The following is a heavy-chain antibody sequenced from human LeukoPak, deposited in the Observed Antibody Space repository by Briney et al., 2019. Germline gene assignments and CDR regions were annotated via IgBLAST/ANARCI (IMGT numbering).Heavy chain of an antibody. Sequence: SETLSLTCTVSGGSVSSGTYYWSWIRQPPGKGLEWIGYIYYSGSTNYSPSLKSRVTISPDTSKNQFSLKLTSVTVADTAVYYCARNYGDSLYYFDYWGQGTLVTVSS. D-gene: IGHD4-17*01. CDR1: GGSVSSGTYY. V-gene: IGHV4-61*01. CDR3: ARNYGDSLYYFDY. J-gene: IGHJ4*02. CDR2: IYYSGST.